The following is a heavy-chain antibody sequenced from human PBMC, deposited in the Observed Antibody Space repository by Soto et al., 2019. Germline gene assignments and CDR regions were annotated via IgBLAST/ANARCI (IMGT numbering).Heavy chain of an antibody. V-gene: IGHV3-23*01. D-gene: IGHD4-17*01. CDR1: GFTFSNYP. J-gene: IGHJ4*02. CDR2: ISGSGGNT. CDR3: AKRDYGDYGARD. Sequence: EVQLLESGGGLVQPGGSLRLSCAATGFTFSNYPMSWVRQAPGKGLYWVSGISGSGGNTYYADSVKGRLTISRDNSKNTLDLQMNSLRPEDTAVYYGAKRDYGDYGARDWGQGTLVTVSS.